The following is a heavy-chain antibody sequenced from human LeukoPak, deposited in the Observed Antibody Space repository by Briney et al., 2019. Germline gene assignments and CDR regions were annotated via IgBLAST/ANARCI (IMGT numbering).Heavy chain of an antibody. Sequence: PGGSLRLSCAASGFTVSSNYMSWVRQAPGKGLEGVSVIYSGGSTYYADSVKGRFTISRDNSKNTLYLQMNSLRAEDTAVYYCARVEWLFSGGSRENWGQGTLVTVSS. CDR3: ARVEWLFSGGSREN. CDR1: GFTVSSNY. V-gene: IGHV3-66*02. J-gene: IGHJ4*02. D-gene: IGHD3-3*01. CDR2: IYSGGST.